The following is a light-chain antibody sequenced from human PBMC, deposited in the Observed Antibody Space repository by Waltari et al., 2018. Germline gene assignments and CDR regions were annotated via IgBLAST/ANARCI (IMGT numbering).Light chain of an antibody. J-gene: IGKJ4*01. CDR2: DAS. V-gene: IGKV3-11*01. CDR1: QSVSNF. Sequence: DIVLTQSPATLSLFPGERATLSCRASQSVSNFVAWYQQKPGQAPRLLIYDASNRATGIPARFSGGGSGTDFTLTISSLEPEDFAVYYCQQRGNWPLTFGGGTKVEIK. CDR3: QQRGNWPLT.